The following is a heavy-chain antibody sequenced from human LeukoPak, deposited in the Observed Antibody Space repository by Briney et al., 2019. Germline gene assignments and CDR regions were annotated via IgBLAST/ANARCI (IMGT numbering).Heavy chain of an antibody. CDR3: AMMYYYDSSGYFSGDAFDI. Sequence: SETLSLTCTVSGYSISSGYYWGWIRQPPGKGLEWIGSIYHSGSTCYNPSLKSRVTISVDTSKNQFSLKLSSVTAADTAVYYCAMMYYYDSSGYFSGDAFDIWGQGTMVTVSS. CDR1: GYSISSGYY. D-gene: IGHD3-22*01. CDR2: IYHSGST. V-gene: IGHV4-38-2*02. J-gene: IGHJ3*02.